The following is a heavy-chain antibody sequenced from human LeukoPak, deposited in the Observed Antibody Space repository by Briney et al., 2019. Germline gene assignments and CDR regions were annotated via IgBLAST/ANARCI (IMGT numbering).Heavy chain of an antibody. Sequence: GASVKVSCKASGYTFTSYGISWVRQAPGQGLEWMGWISAYNGNTNYAQKLQGRVTMTTDTSTSTAYMELRSLRSDDTAVYYCARDGAGSFSDYYYYYYMDVWGKGTTVTVSS. D-gene: IGHD6-6*01. J-gene: IGHJ6*03. V-gene: IGHV1-18*01. CDR1: GYTFTSYG. CDR3: ARDGAGSFSDYYYYYYMDV. CDR2: ISAYNGNT.